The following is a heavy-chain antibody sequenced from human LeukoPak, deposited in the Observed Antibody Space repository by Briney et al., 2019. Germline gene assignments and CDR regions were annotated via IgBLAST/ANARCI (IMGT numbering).Heavy chain of an antibody. Sequence: RTGGSLRLSCAASGFTFSSYVMSWVRQAPGKGLEWVSAISGSGGNTYYADSVKGRFTISRDNSKNTLYLQMNSLRAEDTAVYYCARLRVIRGFDYWGQGTLVTVSS. CDR1: GFTFSSYV. D-gene: IGHD2-15*01. CDR2: ISGSGGNT. J-gene: IGHJ4*02. V-gene: IGHV3-23*01. CDR3: ARLRVIRGFDY.